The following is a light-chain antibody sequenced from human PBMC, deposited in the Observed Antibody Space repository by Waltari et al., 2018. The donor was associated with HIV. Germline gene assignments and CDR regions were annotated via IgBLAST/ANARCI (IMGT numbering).Light chain of an antibody. CDR3: GTWDTSLNVWV. CDR1: SPNIGHNH. J-gene: IGLJ3*02. CDR2: DND. Sequence: QSVLTQPPSVSAAPGQKVTISCSGSSPNIGHNHLCWYQHLPGTAPKLLIYDNDRRPSGIPDRFSGSKSGTSATLGVSGLQTGDEADYYCGTWDTSLNVWVFGGGTKLTVL. V-gene: IGLV1-51*01.